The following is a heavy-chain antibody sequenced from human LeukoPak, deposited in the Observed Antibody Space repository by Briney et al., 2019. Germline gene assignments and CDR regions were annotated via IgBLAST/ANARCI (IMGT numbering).Heavy chain of an antibody. D-gene: IGHD2-21*02. CDR1: GYSFTDYY. J-gene: IGHJ4*02. V-gene: IGHV1-2*04. CDR2: INPFSGGT. Sequence: ASVKVSCKASGYSFTDYYIHWVRQAPGQGLEWMGWINPFSGGTKYAQKFQGWVTMTRDTSISTAYMELSRLTSDDTAVYYCARDLYEVTEPLVDYWGQGTLVTVSS. CDR3: ARDLYEVTEPLVDY.